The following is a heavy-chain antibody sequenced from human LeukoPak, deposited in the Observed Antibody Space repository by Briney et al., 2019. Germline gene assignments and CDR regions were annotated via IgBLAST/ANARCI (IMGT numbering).Heavy chain of an antibody. CDR2: IYSDNT. J-gene: IGHJ3*02. CDR1: GFTVSSNS. Sequence: GGSLRLSCTVSGFTVSSNSMSWVRQAPGKGLEWVSFIYSDNTHYSDSVKGRFTISRDNAKNSLYLQMNSLRAEDTAVYYCARANWNGDAFDIWGQGTMVTVSS. V-gene: IGHV3-53*01. CDR3: ARANWNGDAFDI. D-gene: IGHD1-20*01.